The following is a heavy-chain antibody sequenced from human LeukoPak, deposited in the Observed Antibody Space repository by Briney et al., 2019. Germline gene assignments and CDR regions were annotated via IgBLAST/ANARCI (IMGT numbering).Heavy chain of an antibody. J-gene: IGHJ4*02. CDR1: GGSISSGGYY. CDR2: IYYSGST. Sequence: PSETLSLTCTVSGGSISSGGYYWSWIRQHPGKGLEWIGYIYYSGSTYYNPSLKSRVTISVDTSKNQFSLKLSSVTAADTAVYYCARDLLLGYYGSGSYQRYFDHWGQGTLVTVSS. CDR3: ARDLLLGYYGSGSYQRYFDH. V-gene: IGHV4-31*03. D-gene: IGHD3-10*01.